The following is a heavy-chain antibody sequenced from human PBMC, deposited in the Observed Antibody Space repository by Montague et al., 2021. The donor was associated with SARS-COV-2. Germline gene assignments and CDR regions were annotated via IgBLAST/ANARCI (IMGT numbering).Heavy chain of an antibody. CDR3: ARALFSRRGVYITTYYYSYYMDA. D-gene: IGHD3-10*01. J-gene: IGHJ6*03. CDR1: GGSLSGSY. V-gene: IGHV4-34*01. Sequence: SETLSLTCAVYGGSLSGSYWSWIRQSPGKGLELIGEVNHSGVTNXNPSLKSRVAISVDTSKNQFSLKLNSVTAADTAVYYCARALFSRRGVYITTYYYSYYMDAWGTGTTVTVSS. CDR2: VNHSGVT.